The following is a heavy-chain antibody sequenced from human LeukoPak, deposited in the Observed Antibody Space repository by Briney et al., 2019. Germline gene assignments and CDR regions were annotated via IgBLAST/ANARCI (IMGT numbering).Heavy chain of an antibody. Sequence: GGSLRLSCAASGFSFDDYAMHWVRQAPGKGLEWVSGISWNSDTIGYADSVKGRFTISRDNAKNSLYLQMNSLRAEDTALYYCAKDISGTYLAALDYWGQGPLVTVSS. V-gene: IGHV3-9*01. CDR3: AKDISGTYLAALDY. CDR2: ISWNSDTI. J-gene: IGHJ4*02. CDR1: GFSFDDYA. D-gene: IGHD1-26*01.